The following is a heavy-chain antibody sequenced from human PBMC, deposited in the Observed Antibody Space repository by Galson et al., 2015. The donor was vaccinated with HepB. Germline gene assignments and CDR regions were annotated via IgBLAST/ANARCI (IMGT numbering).Heavy chain of an antibody. CDR2: IGASGGAT. CDR1: GFTFSSYA. CDR3: AKEGYSSGWYGSIDY. D-gene: IGHD6-19*01. J-gene: IGHJ4*02. Sequence: SLRLSCAASGFTFSSYAMTWVRQAPGKGLEWVSAIGASGGATYYADSVKGRFTISRDNSENTLFLQMNSLRAEDTAVYYCAKEGYSSGWYGSIDYWGQGTLVTVSS. V-gene: IGHV3-23*01.